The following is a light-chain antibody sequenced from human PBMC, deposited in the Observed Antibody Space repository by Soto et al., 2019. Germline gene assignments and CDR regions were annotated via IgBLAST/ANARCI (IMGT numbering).Light chain of an antibody. J-gene: IGKJ1*01. V-gene: IGKV1-5*01. Sequence: DIQMTQSPSTLSASVGDRVTITCRASQSISSWLAWYQQKPGKAPNLLICDASSLESGVPSRFSGSGSGTDFTLTISSLQPDDIATYYCQHYNSYPTFGQGTKVEIK. CDR3: QHYNSYPT. CDR1: QSISSW. CDR2: DAS.